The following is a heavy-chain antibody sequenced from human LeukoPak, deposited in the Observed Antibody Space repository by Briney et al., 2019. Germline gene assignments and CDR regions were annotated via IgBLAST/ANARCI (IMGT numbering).Heavy chain of an antibody. D-gene: IGHD3-10*01. CDR3: ARVRLVRGVISYMDV. CDR1: GGSISSYY. CDR2: IYYSGST. V-gene: IGHV4-59*01. J-gene: IGHJ6*03. Sequence: SETLSLTCTVSGGSISSYYWGWIRQPPGKGLEWIGYIYYSGSTNYNPSLKSRVTISVDTSKNQFSLKLSSVTAADTAVYYCARVRLVRGVISYMDVWGQGTTVTVSS.